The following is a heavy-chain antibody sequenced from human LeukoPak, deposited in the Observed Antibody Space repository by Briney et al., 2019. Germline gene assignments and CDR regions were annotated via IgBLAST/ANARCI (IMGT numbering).Heavy chain of an antibody. V-gene: IGHV4-34*01. D-gene: IGHD3-22*01. J-gene: IGHJ6*02. CDR1: GGSFTDYF. Sequence: SQTLSLTCDVFGGSFTDYFWTWIRESPGKGLEVSGEINDYTGNTNYNPSLNSRVSISLEKSKNQFSLELRSVTAADTAVYYCARGRIAKIVVVHSFHYGMDVWGQGTTVTVS. CDR3: ARGRIAKIVVVHSFHYGMDV. CDR2: INDYTGNT.